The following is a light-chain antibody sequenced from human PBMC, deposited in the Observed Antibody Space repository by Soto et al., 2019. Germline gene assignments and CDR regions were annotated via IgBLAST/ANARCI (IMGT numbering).Light chain of an antibody. CDR3: QQYNTYSYT. CDR2: DAS. J-gene: IGKJ2*01. CDR1: QSISSW. Sequence: DIQMTQSPSALSASVGDRVTITCRASQSISSWLAWYQQKPGKAPKLLIYDASSLESRVPSRFSGSGSGTEFTLTISGLRPDDFSTYYCQQYNTYSYTFGQWTKLEIK. V-gene: IGKV1-5*01.